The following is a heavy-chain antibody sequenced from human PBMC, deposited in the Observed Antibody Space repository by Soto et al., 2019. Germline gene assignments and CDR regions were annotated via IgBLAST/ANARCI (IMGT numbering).Heavy chain of an antibody. CDR3: VSDTLTNYDILTGYYQNAFDI. V-gene: IGHV1-18*01. Sequence: GASVKVSCKASGYTFTSYGISWVRQAPGQGLEWMGWISAYNGNTNYAQKLQGGVTMTTDTSTSTAYIELRSLRSDDTAVYYCVSDTLTNYDILTGYYQNAFDIWGQGTMVTVSS. D-gene: IGHD3-9*01. CDR2: ISAYNGNT. CDR1: GYTFTSYG. J-gene: IGHJ3*02.